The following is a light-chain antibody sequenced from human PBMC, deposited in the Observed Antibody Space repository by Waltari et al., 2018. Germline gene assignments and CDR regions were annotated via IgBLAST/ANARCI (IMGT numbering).Light chain of an antibody. Sequence: DIQMTPSPSSLSASVAARVSITSRASQSISSYLNWYQQKPGQAPKLLIYAASSLQSGVPARFSGSGSGTDFTLTISSLQPEDFAAYYCQQSYSTLWTFGQGTKVEIK. J-gene: IGKJ1*01. CDR3: QQSYSTLWT. CDR2: AAS. V-gene: IGKV1-39*01. CDR1: QSISSY.